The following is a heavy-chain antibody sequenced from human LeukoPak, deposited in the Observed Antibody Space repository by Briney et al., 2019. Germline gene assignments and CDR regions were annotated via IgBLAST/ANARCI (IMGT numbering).Heavy chain of an antibody. CDR1: GYTFTGYH. Sequence: ASVKVSCKASGYTFTGYHMHWVRQAPGQGLEWMGGIIPIFGTANYAQKFQGRVTITTDESTSTAYMELSSLRSEDTAVYYCARVVPAAYYYYYYMDVWGKGTTVTVSS. CDR3: ARVVPAAYYYYYYMDV. D-gene: IGHD2-2*01. CDR2: IIPIFGTA. J-gene: IGHJ6*03. V-gene: IGHV1-69*05.